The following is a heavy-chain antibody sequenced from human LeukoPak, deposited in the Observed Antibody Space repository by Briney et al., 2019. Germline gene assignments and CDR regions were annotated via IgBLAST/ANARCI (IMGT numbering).Heavy chain of an antibody. D-gene: IGHD6-13*01. J-gene: IGHJ4*02. V-gene: IGHV4-38-2*02. Sequence: PSENLSLTCTVSGYSSSSGYYWGWVRQPPGKGLEWIGSIYHSGSTYYNPSVKSRVTISVDTSKNQFSLKLSSVTAADTAVYYCARAKIAAAVMFDYWGQGTLVTVSS. CDR1: GYSSSSGYY. CDR3: ARAKIAAAVMFDY. CDR2: IYHSGST.